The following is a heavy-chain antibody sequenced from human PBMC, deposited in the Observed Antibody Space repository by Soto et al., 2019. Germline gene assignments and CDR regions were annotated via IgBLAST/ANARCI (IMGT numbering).Heavy chain of an antibody. D-gene: IGHD5-18*01. Sequence: PSETLSLTCTVSGGSISNFYWSWIRQPPGKGLEWIGEINHSGSTNYNPSLKSRVTISVDTSKNQFSLKLSSVTAADTAVYYCARGLAMALLGRFDPWGQGTLVTVSS. CDR1: GGSISNFY. V-gene: IGHV4-34*01. CDR3: ARGLAMALLGRFDP. CDR2: INHSGST. J-gene: IGHJ5*02.